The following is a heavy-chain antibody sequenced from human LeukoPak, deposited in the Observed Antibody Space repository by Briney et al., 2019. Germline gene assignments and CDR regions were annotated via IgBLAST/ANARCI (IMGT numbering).Heavy chain of an antibody. CDR3: ARLPVYYYYMDV. V-gene: IGHV5-51*01. CDR2: IYPGDSDT. CDR1: GYSFSSYW. Sequence: GESLKISCKGSGYSFSSYWIGWVRQMPGKGLEWMGIIYPGDSDTRYSPSFQGRVTISADKSVSTAYLQWSSLKASDTAMYFCARLPVYYYYMDVWGKGPRSPSL. J-gene: IGHJ6*03.